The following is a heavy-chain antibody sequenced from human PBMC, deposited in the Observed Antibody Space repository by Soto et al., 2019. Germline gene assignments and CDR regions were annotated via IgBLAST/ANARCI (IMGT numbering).Heavy chain of an antibody. Sequence: GGSLRLSCAASGFTFSNAWMTWDRQAPGKGLEWVGHVKSKTDGGTTDYAAPVKGRFTISRDDSENTVYLQMNSLKTEDTAVYYCGTDGGVYDYSPFDYWGQGTLVTVSS. J-gene: IGHJ4*02. CDR2: VKSKTDGGTT. CDR1: GFTFSNAW. V-gene: IGHV3-15*01. CDR3: GTDGGVYDYSPFDY. D-gene: IGHD4-4*01.